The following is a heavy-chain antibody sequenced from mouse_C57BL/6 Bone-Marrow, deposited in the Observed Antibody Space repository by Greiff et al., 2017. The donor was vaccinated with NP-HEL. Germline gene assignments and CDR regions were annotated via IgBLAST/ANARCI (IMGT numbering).Heavy chain of an antibody. D-gene: IGHD1-1*01. CDR3: TNDYGSSGYFDY. Sequence: QVQLKQSGAELVRPGASVTLSCKASGYTFTDYEMHWVKQTPVHGLEWIGAIDPETGGTAYNQKIKGKAILTADKSTSTAYMERRSLTSADSAVYYCTNDYGSSGYFDYWGQGTTLTVSS. J-gene: IGHJ2*01. CDR1: GYTFTDYE. CDR2: IDPETGGT. V-gene: IGHV1-15*01.